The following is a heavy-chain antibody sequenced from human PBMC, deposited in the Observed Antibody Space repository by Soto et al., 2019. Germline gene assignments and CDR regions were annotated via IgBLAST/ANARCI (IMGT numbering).Heavy chain of an antibody. D-gene: IGHD6-13*01. Sequence: ASVKLSCKASGYTLTSDGSGWLRQAPGQGLEWMGWISAYNGNTNYAQKLQGRVTMTTDTSTSTAYMELRSLRSDDTAVYYCARENIAAAPEGFDPWGQGTLVTVSS. CDR3: ARENIAAAPEGFDP. J-gene: IGHJ5*02. CDR2: ISAYNGNT. V-gene: IGHV1-18*04. CDR1: GYTLTSDG.